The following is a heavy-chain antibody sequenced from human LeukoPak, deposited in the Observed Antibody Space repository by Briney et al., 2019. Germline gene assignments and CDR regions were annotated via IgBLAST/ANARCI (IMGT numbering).Heavy chain of an antibody. CDR2: MNPNSGNT. Sequence: GASVKVSCKASGYTFTSYDINWVRQATGQGLEWMGWMNPNSGNTGYAQKFQGRVTMTRNTSISTAYMELSSLRSEDTAVYYCARELNYYGSGSYLGCYYGMDVWGQGTTVTVSS. J-gene: IGHJ6*02. V-gene: IGHV1-8*01. D-gene: IGHD3-10*01. CDR3: ARELNYYGSGSYLGCYYGMDV. CDR1: GYTFTSYD.